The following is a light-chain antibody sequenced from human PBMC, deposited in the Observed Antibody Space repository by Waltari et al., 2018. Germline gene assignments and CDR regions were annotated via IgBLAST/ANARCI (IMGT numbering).Light chain of an antibody. Sequence: EVVMTQSPGTLSVTPGESATLSCRASQSVSNNLAWYQQKPGQAPRLPIYGASTRATGIPDRFSGSGSGTEFTLTVSSLQSEDFGVYFCQQYNDWTPITFGPGTKVDIK. V-gene: IGKV3-15*01. CDR2: GAS. CDR3: QQYNDWTPIT. CDR1: QSVSNN. J-gene: IGKJ3*01.